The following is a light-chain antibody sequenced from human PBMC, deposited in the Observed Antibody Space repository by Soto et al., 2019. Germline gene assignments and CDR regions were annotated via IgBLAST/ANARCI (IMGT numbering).Light chain of an antibody. J-gene: IGKJ5*01. CDR2: VAS. V-gene: IGKV1-39*01. CDR3: QQSYNAPIT. CDR1: QNIINY. Sequence: DIQTTQSPSSLSASVGERVTMTCRASQNIINYLNWYQQKPGKAPQLLIYVASRLESGVPSRFSGSGSGTDFTLTISSLQPEDFATYYCQQSYNAPITFGQGTRLEIK.